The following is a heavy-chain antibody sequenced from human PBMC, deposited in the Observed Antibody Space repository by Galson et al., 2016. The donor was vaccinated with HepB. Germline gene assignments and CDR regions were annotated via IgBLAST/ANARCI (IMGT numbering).Heavy chain of an antibody. CDR3: AKVYGGYTDY. J-gene: IGHJ4*02. CDR1: GFTFSSYA. D-gene: IGHD5-12*01. CDR2: ISGSGNST. V-gene: IGHV3-23*01. Sequence: SLRLSCAASGFTFSSYAMSWVRQAPGKGLEWVSGISGSGNSTYYADSVKGRFTIPRDNSKNTLYLQMNSLRVEDTAVYYCAKVYGGYTDYWGQGTLVTVSS.